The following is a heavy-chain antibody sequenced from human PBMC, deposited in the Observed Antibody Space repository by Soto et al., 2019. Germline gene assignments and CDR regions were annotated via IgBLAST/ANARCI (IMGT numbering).Heavy chain of an antibody. CDR1: GGSFSGYY. Sequence: PSETLSLTCAVYGGSFSGYYWRWIRQPPGKGLEWIGEINHSGSTNYNPSLKSRVTISVDTSKNQFSLKLSSVTAADTAVYYCARETMVRGVIYYYYYGMDVWGQGTTVTVS. V-gene: IGHV4-34*01. CDR3: ARETMVRGVIYYYYYGMDV. CDR2: INHSGST. D-gene: IGHD3-10*01. J-gene: IGHJ6*02.